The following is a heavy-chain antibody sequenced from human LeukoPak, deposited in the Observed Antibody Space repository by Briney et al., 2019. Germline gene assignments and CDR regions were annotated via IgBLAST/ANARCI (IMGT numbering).Heavy chain of an antibody. Sequence: PSETLSLTCTVSGGSISSYYWSWIRQPPGKGLEWIGYIYYSGSTNYNPSLKSRVTISVDTSRNQFSLKLSSVTAADTAVYYCARENGSGRPYFDYWGQGTLVTVSS. D-gene: IGHD6-19*01. J-gene: IGHJ4*02. CDR3: ARENGSGRPYFDY. CDR2: IYYSGST. V-gene: IGHV4-59*12. CDR1: GGSISSYY.